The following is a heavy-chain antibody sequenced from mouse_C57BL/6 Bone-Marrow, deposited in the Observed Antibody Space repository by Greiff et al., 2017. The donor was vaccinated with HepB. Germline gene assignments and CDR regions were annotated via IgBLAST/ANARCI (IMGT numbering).Heavy chain of an antibody. D-gene: IGHD2-4*01. J-gene: IGHJ3*01. CDR2: ISYDGSN. Sequence: EVKLEESGPGLVKPSQSLSLTCSVTGYSITSGYYWNWIRQFPGNKLEWMGYISYDGSNNYNPSLKNRISITRDTSKNQFFLKLNSVTTEYTATYYCARSRLRRPLWFAYWGQGTLVTVSA. V-gene: IGHV3-6*01. CDR1: GYSITSGYY. CDR3: ARSRLRRPLWFAY.